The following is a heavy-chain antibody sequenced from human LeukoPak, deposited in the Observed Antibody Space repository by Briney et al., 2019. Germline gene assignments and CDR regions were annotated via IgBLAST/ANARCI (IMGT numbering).Heavy chain of an antibody. J-gene: IGHJ2*01. V-gene: IGHV3-23*01. CDR2: ISGSGGET. CDR1: GFTFSSYG. Sequence: GGSLILSCAASGFTFSSYGMSWVRQAPGKGLEWVSTISGSGGETNYADSVKGRFTISRDNSKHTLYLQMSSLRAEDTAVYYCASGLAVTATTYWYFDLWGRGTLVTVSS. CDR3: ASGLAVTATTYWYFDL. D-gene: IGHD2-21*02.